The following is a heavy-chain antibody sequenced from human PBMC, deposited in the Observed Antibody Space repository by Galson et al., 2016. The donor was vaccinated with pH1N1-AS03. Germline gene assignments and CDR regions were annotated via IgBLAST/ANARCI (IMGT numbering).Heavy chain of an antibody. Sequence: SLRLSCAASGFIFSDYTMHWVRQVPGRGPEWVSRITSDQLTISYTDSVKGRFTISRDNVKYNLHLQMSGLRAEDTAIYYGARSVEGTFDYWGQGLPVTVSS. J-gene: IGHJ4*02. D-gene: IGHD1-1*01. V-gene: IGHV3-74*03. CDR1: GFIFSDYT. CDR3: ARSVEGTFDY. CDR2: ITSDQLTI.